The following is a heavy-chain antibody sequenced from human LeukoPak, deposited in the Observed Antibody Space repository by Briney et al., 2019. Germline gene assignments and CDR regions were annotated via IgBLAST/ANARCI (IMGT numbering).Heavy chain of an antibody. V-gene: IGHV4-59*01. CDR3: ARAPSYSSGWFGY. J-gene: IGHJ5*01. Sequence: KSSETLSLTCTVSGGSISSYYWSWIRQPPGKGLEWIGYIYYSGSTNYNPSLKSRVTISVDTSKNQFSLKLSSVTAADTAVYYCARAPSYSSGWFGYWGQGSLVTVSS. D-gene: IGHD6-19*01. CDR2: IYYSGST. CDR1: GGSISSYY.